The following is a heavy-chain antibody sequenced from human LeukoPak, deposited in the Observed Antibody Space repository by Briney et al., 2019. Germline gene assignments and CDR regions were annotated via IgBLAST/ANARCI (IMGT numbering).Heavy chain of an antibody. V-gene: IGHV3-30-3*01. Sequence: PGGSLRLSCAASGFTFSSYAMHWVRQAPGKGLEWVAVISYDGSNKYYADSVKGRFTISRDNSKNTLYLQMNSLRAEDTAVYYCARLLVRDYWGQGTPVTVSS. J-gene: IGHJ4*02. CDR2: ISYDGSNK. D-gene: IGHD6-13*01. CDR3: ARLLVRDY. CDR1: GFTFSSYA.